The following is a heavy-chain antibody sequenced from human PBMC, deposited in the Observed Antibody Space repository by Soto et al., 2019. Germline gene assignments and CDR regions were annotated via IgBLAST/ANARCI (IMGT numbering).Heavy chain of an antibody. J-gene: IGHJ4*02. Sequence: VGSLRLSCAASGFTFSSYAMSWVRQAPGKGLEWVSAISGSGGSTYYADSVKGRFTISRDNSKNTLYLQMNGLRAEDTAVYYCAKTIVVVVAATQFDYWGQGTLVTVSS. D-gene: IGHD2-15*01. CDR3: AKTIVVVVAATQFDY. CDR2: ISGSGGST. CDR1: GFTFSSYA. V-gene: IGHV3-23*01.